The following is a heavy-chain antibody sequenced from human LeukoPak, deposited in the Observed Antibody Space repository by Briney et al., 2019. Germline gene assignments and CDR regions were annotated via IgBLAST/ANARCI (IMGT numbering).Heavy chain of an antibody. V-gene: IGHV3-23*01. CDR1: GFTVGGNY. CDR3: AKTLPTSKTGTTTSAFDI. Sequence: GGSLRLSCAVSGFTVGGNYMSWVRQAPGKGLEWVSAINGSGGSTYYADSVKGRFTISRNNSKNTLYLQMNSLRAEDTAVYYCAKTLPTSKTGTTTSAFDIWGQGTMVTVSS. J-gene: IGHJ3*02. D-gene: IGHD1-7*01. CDR2: INGSGGST.